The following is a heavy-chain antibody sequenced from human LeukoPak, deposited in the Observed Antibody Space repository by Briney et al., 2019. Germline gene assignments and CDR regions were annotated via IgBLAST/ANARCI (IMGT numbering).Heavy chain of an antibody. CDR3: ARVGDIVVVPAAMPEDYYYGMDV. CDR2: INHSGST. J-gene: IGHJ6*04. Sequence: SETLSLTCAVYGGSFSGYYWSWIRQPPGKGLEWIGEINHSGSTNYNPSLKSRVTISVDTSKNQFSLKLSFVTAADTAVYYCARVGDIVVVPAAMPEDYYYGMDVWGKGTTVTVSS. D-gene: IGHD2-2*01. CDR1: GGSFSGYY. V-gene: IGHV4-34*01.